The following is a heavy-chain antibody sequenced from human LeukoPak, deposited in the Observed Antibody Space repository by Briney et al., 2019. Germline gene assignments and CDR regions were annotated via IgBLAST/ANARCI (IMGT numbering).Heavy chain of an antibody. Sequence: ASVKVSCKASGYTFTGYYMHWVRQAPGQGLEWMGWINPNSGGTNYAQKFQGRVTMTRDTSISTAYMELSRLRSDDTAVYYCASDETTYGSGSSEFDYWGQGTLVTVSS. CDR2: INPNSGGT. V-gene: IGHV1-2*02. CDR3: ASDETTYGSGSSEFDY. J-gene: IGHJ4*02. CDR1: GYTFTGYY. D-gene: IGHD3-10*01.